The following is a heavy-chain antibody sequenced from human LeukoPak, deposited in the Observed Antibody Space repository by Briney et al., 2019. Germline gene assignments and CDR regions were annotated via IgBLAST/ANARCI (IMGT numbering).Heavy chain of an antibody. Sequence: SETLSLTCAVSGGSISSGGYSWSWIRQPPGKGLEWIGYIYHSGSTYYNPSLKSRVTISVDRSKNQFSLKLSSVTAADTAVYYCARGFYGDYANWFDPWGQGTLVTVSS. CDR1: GGSISSGGYS. CDR3: ARGFYGDYANWFDP. D-gene: IGHD4-17*01. CDR2: IYHSGST. V-gene: IGHV4-30-2*01. J-gene: IGHJ5*02.